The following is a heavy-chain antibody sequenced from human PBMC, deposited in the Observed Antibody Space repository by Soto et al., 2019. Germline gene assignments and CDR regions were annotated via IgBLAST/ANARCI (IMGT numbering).Heavy chain of an antibody. D-gene: IGHD3-22*01. CDR2: IIPISGTT. V-gene: IGHV1-69*01. J-gene: IGHJ4*02. Sequence: QVQLVQSGAEVRIPGSSVKVSCKASGGTFSNHAISWVRQDPGQGPEWMGGIIPISGTTNYAQKFQGRVTITADESMTTAYMELSSLRYEDTAVYYCARGPDRSGFYLFDYWGQGTLVTVSS. CDR1: GGTFSNHA. CDR3: ARGPDRSGFYLFDY.